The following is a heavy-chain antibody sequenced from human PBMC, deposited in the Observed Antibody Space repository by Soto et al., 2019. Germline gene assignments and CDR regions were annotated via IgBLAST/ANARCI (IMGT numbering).Heavy chain of an antibody. CDR2: MSFDGSIK. J-gene: IGHJ3*02. CDR1: GFIFSSYG. CDR3: ATIAVPPAFDI. Sequence: PGGSLRLSCAASGFIFSSYGMNWLHEAPGKGLEWVAVMSFDGSIKYNADSVKGRFTISRDNSKNTLYPQMNSLRAEDTAVYYCATIAVPPAFDIWGQGTMVTVSS. D-gene: IGHD6-19*01. V-gene: IGHV3-30*03.